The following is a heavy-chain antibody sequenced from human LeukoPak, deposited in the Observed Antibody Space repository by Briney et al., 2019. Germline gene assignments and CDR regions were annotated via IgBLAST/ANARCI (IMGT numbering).Heavy chain of an antibody. V-gene: IGHV3-7*01. CDR1: GFTFSSHW. CDR2: IKQDGREK. J-gene: IGHJ4*02. Sequence: GGSLRLSCAASGFTFSSHWMSWVRQAPGKGLEWVASIKQDGREKHHVDSVKGRFTISRDNAKHSVYLQMNSLRAEDTAVYYCARDQLDYDILTGYYNVWYFDYWGQGTLVTVSS. CDR3: ARDQLDYDILTGYYNVWYFDY. D-gene: IGHD3-9*01.